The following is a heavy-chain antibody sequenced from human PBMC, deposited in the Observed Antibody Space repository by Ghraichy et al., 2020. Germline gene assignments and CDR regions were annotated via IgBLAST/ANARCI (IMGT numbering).Heavy chain of an antibody. Sequence: GGSLRLSCAASGFTFSSYAMSWVRQAPGKGLEWVSAISGSGGSTYYADSVKGRFTISRDNSKNTLYLQMNSLRAEDTAVYYCAARLFKGRNSGDIWGQGTLVTVSS. CDR2: ISGSGGST. CDR1: GFTFSSYA. D-gene: IGHD4-23*01. CDR3: AARLFKGRNSGDI. V-gene: IGHV3-23*01. J-gene: IGHJ4*02.